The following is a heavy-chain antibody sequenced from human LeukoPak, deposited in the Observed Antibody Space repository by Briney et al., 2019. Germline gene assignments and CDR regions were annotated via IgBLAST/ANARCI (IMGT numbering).Heavy chain of an antibody. CDR2: ISGSGYST. J-gene: IGHJ5*02. Sequence: PGGSLRLSCAASGFTFSSYAMSWVRQAPGKGLEWVSAISGSGYSTYHADSVKGRFTISRDNSKNTLYLQMNSLRVEDTAVYYCAKGSTDRGFDPWGQGILVTVSS. D-gene: IGHD4-17*01. CDR1: GFTFSSYA. CDR3: AKGSTDRGFDP. V-gene: IGHV3-23*01.